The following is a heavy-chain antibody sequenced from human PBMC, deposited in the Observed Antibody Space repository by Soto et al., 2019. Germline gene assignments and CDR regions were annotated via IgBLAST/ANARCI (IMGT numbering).Heavy chain of an antibody. V-gene: IGHV3-23*01. D-gene: IGHD2-8*02. CDR3: AKDMVHCTGTRCARYFEK. Sequence: GGSLRLCCAASKFTFSTYAMTWVRQAPGKGLEWVSDISGSGANTYYADSVKGRFTISRDNSKSTLYLEMNSLRAEDTAVYYCAKDMVHCTGTRCARYFEKWGPGTLLTVSS. CDR2: ISGSGANT. CDR1: KFTFSTYA. J-gene: IGHJ4*02.